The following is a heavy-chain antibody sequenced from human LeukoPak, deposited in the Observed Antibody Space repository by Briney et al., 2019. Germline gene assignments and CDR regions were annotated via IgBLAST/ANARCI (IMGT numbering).Heavy chain of an antibody. CDR1: GYIFTSYW. CDR3: ATNTAQYYYYYMDV. J-gene: IGHJ6*03. CDR2: IYPGDSDT. Sequence: GASLQISCEGSGYIFTSYWIGWVRQLPGKGLEWMGIIYPGDSDTRYSPSFQGQVTISADKSISTAYLQWSSLKASDTAMYYCATNTAQYYYYYMDVWGKGTTVTVSS. V-gene: IGHV5-51*01. D-gene: IGHD5-18*01.